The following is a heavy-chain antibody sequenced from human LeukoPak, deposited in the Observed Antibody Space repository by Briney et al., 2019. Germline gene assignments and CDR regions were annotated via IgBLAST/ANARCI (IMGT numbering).Heavy chain of an antibody. J-gene: IGHJ4*02. V-gene: IGHV3-30-3*02. CDR3: AKTHAVDYGDSREDY. Sequence: GGSLRLSCAASGFTFSSYAMHWVRQAPGKGLEWVAVISYDGSNKYYADSVKGRFTISRDNSKNTLYLQMNSLRAEDTAVYYCAKTHAVDYGDSREDYWGQGTLVTVSS. CDR1: GFTFSSYA. D-gene: IGHD4-17*01. CDR2: ISYDGSNK.